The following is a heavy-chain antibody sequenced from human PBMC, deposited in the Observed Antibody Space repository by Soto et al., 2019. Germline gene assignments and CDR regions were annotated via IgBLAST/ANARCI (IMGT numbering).Heavy chain of an antibody. J-gene: IGHJ5*02. Sequence: ASVKVSCKASGYTFTSYGISWVRQAPGQGLEWMGWISAYNGNTNYAQKLQGRVTMTTDTSTSTAYMELRSLRSDDTAVYYCARVKGSDYHNWFDPWSQGTVVSVSS. D-gene: IGHD3-22*01. CDR3: ARVKGSDYHNWFDP. CDR2: ISAYNGNT. CDR1: GYTFTSYG. V-gene: IGHV1-18*01.